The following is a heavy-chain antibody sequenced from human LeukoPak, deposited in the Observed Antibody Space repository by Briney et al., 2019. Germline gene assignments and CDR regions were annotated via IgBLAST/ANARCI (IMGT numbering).Heavy chain of an antibody. J-gene: IGHJ6*03. D-gene: IGHD6-6*01. CDR3: ARASIAAPLYYYYYMDV. Sequence: ASVKVSCKASGYTFTGYYMHWVRQAPGQGLEWMGWINPNSGGTNYAQKFQGRVTMTRDTSISTAYMELSRMRSDDTAVYYCARASIAAPLYYYYYMDVWGKGTTVTASS. CDR2: INPNSGGT. V-gene: IGHV1-2*02. CDR1: GYTFTGYY.